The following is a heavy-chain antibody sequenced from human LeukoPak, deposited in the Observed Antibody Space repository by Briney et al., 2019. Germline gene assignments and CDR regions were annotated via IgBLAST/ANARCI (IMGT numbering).Heavy chain of an antibody. D-gene: IGHD1-26*01. CDR1: GFSFSSYW. J-gene: IGHJ4*02. V-gene: IGHV3-74*01. CDR2: INEDGSTT. Sequence: GGSLRLSCAASGFSFSSYWMHWVRQAPGKGLVWVSRINEDGSTTNYADSVKGRSTIFRGNAKNTLYLQMNSLRAEDTAVYYCVRDLGGRSGHWGQGTLVTVSS. CDR3: VRDLGGRSGH.